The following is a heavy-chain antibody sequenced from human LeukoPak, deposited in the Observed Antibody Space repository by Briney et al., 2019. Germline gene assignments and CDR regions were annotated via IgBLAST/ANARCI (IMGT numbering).Heavy chain of an antibody. CDR3: VRSDGARVFDS. CDR2: FYNSGRS. CDR1: DDSISDYY. Sequence: SETLSLTCTVSDDSISDYYRGWIRQPPGKGLEWIGYFYNSGRSTYNPSLKSRVTISADTSKNHFSLKLNSVTTADTAVYYCVRSDGARVFDSWGQGTIVTVSS. V-gene: IGHV4-59*01. D-gene: IGHD5-24*01. J-gene: IGHJ3*02.